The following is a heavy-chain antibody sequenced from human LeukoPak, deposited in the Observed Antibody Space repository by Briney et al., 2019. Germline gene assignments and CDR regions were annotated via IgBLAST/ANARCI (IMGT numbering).Heavy chain of an antibody. CDR1: GFTFSSYA. J-gene: IGHJ4*02. CDR2: MTGSSGGT. D-gene: IGHD6-6*01. V-gene: IGHV3-23*01. Sequence: GGSLRLSCAASGFTFSSYAMSWVRQAPGKGLEWVSAMTGSSGGTFYADSVKGRFTISRDNSKNTVYLQMNRLRAEDTAIYYCAKDVIAGRPYYFDYWGRGTLVTVSS. CDR3: AKDVIAGRPYYFDY.